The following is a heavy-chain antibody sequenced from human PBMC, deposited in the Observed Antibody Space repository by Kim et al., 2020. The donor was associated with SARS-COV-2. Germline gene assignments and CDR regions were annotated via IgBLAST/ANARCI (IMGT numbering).Heavy chain of an antibody. CDR2: IYYSGST. D-gene: IGHD2-2*02. V-gene: IGHV4-59*01. J-gene: IGHJ6*03. CDR3: ARGDIVVVPAAITVYYYYYMDV. Sequence: SETLSLTCTVSGGSISSYYWSWIRQPPGKGLEWIGYIYYSGSTNYNPSLKSRVTISVDTSKNQFSLKLSSVTAADTAVYYYARGDIVVVPAAITVYYYYYMDVWGKGTTVTVSS. CDR1: GGSISSYY.